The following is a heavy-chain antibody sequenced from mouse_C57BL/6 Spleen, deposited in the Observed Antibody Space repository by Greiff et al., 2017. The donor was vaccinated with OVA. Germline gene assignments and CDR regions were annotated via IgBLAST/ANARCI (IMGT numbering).Heavy chain of an antibody. D-gene: IGHD6-1*01. V-gene: IGHV1-22*01. CDR3: ARTNPYYAMDY. J-gene: IGHJ4*01. CDR1: GYTFTDYN. CDR2: INPNNGGT. Sequence: EVQRVESGPELVKPGASVKMSCKASGYTFTDYNMHWVKQSHGKSLEWIGYINPNNGGTSYNQKFKGKATLTVNQSSSTAYMELRSLTSEDSAVYYCARTNPYYAMDYWGQGTSVTVSS.